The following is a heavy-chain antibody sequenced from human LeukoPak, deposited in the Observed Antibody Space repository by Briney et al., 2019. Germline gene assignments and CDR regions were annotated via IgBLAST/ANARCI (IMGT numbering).Heavy chain of an antibody. J-gene: IGHJ4*02. V-gene: IGHV4-34*01. CDR2: INYSGST. CDR1: GGSFSGYY. D-gene: IGHD6-19*01. Sequence: SETLSLTCAVYGGSFSGYYWSWIRQPPGKGLEWIGEINYSGSTNYNPSLKSRVTISVDTSKNQFSLKLSSVTAADTAVYYCARTSSGWYIRTSDHWGQGTLVTVSS. CDR3: ARTSSGWYIRTSDH.